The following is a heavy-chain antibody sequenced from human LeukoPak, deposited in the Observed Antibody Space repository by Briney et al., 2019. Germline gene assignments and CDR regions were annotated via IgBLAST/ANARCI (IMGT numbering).Heavy chain of an antibody. V-gene: IGHV1-8*01. CDR1: GYTFTSYD. Sequence: GASVKVSCKASGYTFTSYDINWVRQATGQGLEWMGWMNPNSGNTGYAQKFQGRVTMTRNTSISTAYMELSGLRSEDTAVYYCARERELRVGYFDYWGQGTLVTVSS. D-gene: IGHD1-26*01. J-gene: IGHJ4*02. CDR2: MNPNSGNT. CDR3: ARERELRVGYFDY.